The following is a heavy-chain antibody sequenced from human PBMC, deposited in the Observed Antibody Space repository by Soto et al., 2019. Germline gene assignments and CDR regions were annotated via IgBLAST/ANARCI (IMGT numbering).Heavy chain of an antibody. J-gene: IGHJ6*02. Sequence: SETLSITCTVSCGSISSYYWSWIRQPPGKGLEWIGYIYYSGSTNYNPSLKSRVTISVDTSKNQFSLKLSSVTAADTAVYYCARDQGVYIAAAGRADYYYYGMDVWGQGTTVTVSS. CDR3: ARDQGVYIAAAGRADYYYYGMDV. CDR2: IYYSGST. V-gene: IGHV4-59*01. D-gene: IGHD6-13*01. CDR1: CGSISSYY.